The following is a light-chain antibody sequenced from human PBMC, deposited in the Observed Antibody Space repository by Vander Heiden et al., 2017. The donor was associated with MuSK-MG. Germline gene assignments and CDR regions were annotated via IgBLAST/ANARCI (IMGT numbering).Light chain of an antibody. J-gene: IGKJ4*01. CDR2: SAS. CDR3: QQYDNWHPEALT. V-gene: IGKV3-15*01. CDR1: QSVSSS. Sequence: EIVMTQSPATLSVSPGERATLSCRASQSVSSSLAWYQQQKPGQAPRLLIYSASTRATGIPARFTGSGYGTEFTLTISSLQSEEFAVYYCQQYDNWHPEALTFGGGTKVEIK.